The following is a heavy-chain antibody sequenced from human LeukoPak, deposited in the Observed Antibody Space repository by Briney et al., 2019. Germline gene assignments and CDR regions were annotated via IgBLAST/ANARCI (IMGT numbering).Heavy chain of an antibody. V-gene: IGHV4-34*01. Sequence: SETLSLTCAVYGGSFSGYYWSWIRQPPGKGLEWIGEINHSGSTNYNPSLKSRVTISVDTSKNQFSLKLSSVTAADTAEYYCARRVLRGVDYHNWFDPWGQGTLVTVSS. CDR2: INHSGST. D-gene: IGHD3-10*01. J-gene: IGHJ5*02. CDR1: GGSFSGYY. CDR3: ARRVLRGVDYHNWFDP.